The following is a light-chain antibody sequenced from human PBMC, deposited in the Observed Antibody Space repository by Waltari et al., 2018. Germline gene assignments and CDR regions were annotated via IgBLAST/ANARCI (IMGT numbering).Light chain of an antibody. V-gene: IGKV1-39*01. J-gene: IGKJ5*01. CDR1: QSISSY. CDR2: DAS. Sequence: DIQMTQSPSSLSASVGDRVTITCRASQSISSYLNGYQQKPGKAPKLLIYDASRLQSGVPSRFSGSGSGTDFTLTISSLQPEDFATYSCQQSYITPITFGQGTRLDIK. CDR3: QQSYITPIT.